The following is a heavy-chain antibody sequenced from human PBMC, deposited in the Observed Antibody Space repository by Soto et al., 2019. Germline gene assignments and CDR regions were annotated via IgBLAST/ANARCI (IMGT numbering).Heavy chain of an antibody. D-gene: IGHD3-16*01. CDR2: IDQGGGEK. Sequence: EAQVVESGGGLVQPGGSLRLSCAASGFSFSDYGMAWVRQAPGKGLEWVANIDQGGGEKHYGDSVQGRFTISRDNDKNSLYLQLISRTAEDTAVYYCATGGNWFAPWDQGTLATVSS. V-gene: IGHV3-7*05. CDR1: GFSFSDYG. CDR3: ATGGNWFAP. J-gene: IGHJ5*02.